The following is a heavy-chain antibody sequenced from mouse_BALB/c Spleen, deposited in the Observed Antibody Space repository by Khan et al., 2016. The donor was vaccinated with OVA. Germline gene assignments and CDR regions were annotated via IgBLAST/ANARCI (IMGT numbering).Heavy chain of an antibody. Sequence: QVQLKQSGPELVKPGASVKMSCKASGYTFTDYVITWVRQRTGQGLEWIGEIYPGSGNSYYNEKFKDKATLTADKSSNTPYMQLSSLTSEDSAVYFCARARYFGVWGAGTTVTVSS. CDR3: ARARYFGV. J-gene: IGHJ1*01. CDR2: IYPGSGNS. V-gene: IGHV1-77*01. CDR1: GYTFTDYV.